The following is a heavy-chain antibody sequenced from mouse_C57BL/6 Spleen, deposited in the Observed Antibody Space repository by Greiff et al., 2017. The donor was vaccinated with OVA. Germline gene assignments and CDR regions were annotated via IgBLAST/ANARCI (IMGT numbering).Heavy chain of an antibody. J-gene: IGHJ3*01. V-gene: IGHV1-82*01. CDR1: GYAFSSSW. CDR2: IYPGDGDT. Sequence: QVQLQQSGPELVKPGASVKISCKASGYAFSSSWMNWVKQRPGKGLEWIGRIYPGDGDTNYNGKFKGKATLTADKSSSTAYMQLSSLTSEDSAVYFGAACTVVATGWSWFADWGQGTLVTVSA. CDR3: AACTVVATGWSWFAD. D-gene: IGHD1-1*01.